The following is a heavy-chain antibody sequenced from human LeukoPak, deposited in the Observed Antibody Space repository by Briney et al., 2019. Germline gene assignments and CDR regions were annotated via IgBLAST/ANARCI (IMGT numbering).Heavy chain of an antibody. J-gene: IGHJ6*02. CDR3: AKGGKTYPGYGYDSYYYGMDV. V-gene: IGHV3-23*01. D-gene: IGHD5-18*01. CDR2: ISGSGGST. Sequence: GGSLRLSCAASGFTFSSYAMSWVRQAPGKGLEWVSAISGSGGSTYYADSVKGRFTISRDNSKNTLYLQMNSLRAEDTAVYYCAKGGKTYPGYGYDSYYYGMDVWGQGTTVTVSS. CDR1: GFTFSSYA.